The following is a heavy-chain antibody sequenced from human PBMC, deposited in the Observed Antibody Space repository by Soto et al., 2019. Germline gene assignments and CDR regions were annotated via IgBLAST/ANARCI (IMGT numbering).Heavy chain of an antibody. CDR2: ISYDGSNK. D-gene: IGHD6-19*01. V-gene: IGHV3-30*18. Sequence: GGSLRLSCAASGFTFSSYGMHWVRQAPGKGLEWVAVISYDGSNKYYADSVKGRFTISRDNSKNTLYLQMNSLRAEDTAVYYCAKDSSASSHSSGFPQYYYYYYGMDVWGQGTTVTVSS. J-gene: IGHJ6*02. CDR3: AKDSSASSHSSGFPQYYYYYYGMDV. CDR1: GFTFSSYG.